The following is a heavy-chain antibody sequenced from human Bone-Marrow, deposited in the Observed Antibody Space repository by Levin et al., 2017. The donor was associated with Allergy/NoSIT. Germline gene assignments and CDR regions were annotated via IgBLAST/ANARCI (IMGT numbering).Heavy chain of an antibody. J-gene: IGHJ5*02. D-gene: IGHD2-2*01. Sequence: GGSLRLSCAASGFTFSSYGMHWVRQAPGKGLEWVAVIWYDGSNKYYADSVKGRFTISRDNSKNTLYLQMNSLRAEDTAVYYCARSNRPCSSTSCPIDPWGQGTLVTVSS. CDR3: ARSNRPCSSTSCPIDP. V-gene: IGHV3-33*01. CDR1: GFTFSSYG. CDR2: IWYDGSNK.